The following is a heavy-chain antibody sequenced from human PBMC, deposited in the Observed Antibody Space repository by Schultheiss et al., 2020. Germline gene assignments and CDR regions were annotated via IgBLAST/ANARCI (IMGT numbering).Heavy chain of an antibody. CDR3: ARGGYYDFWSGYSLGVDYYYYGMDV. CDR2: IWYDGSNK. J-gene: IGHJ6*02. Sequence: GGSLRLSCAASGFTFSSYSMNWVRQAPGKGLEWVAVIWYDGSNKYYADSVKGRFTISRDNSKNTLYLQMNSLRAEDTAVYYCARGGYYDFWSGYSLGVDYYYYGMDVWGQGTTVTVSS. CDR1: GFTFSSYS. D-gene: IGHD3-3*01. V-gene: IGHV3-33*08.